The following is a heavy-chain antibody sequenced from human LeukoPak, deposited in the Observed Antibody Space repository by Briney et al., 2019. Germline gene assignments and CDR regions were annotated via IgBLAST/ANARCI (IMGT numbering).Heavy chain of an antibody. V-gene: IGHV1-18*01. Sequence: ASVKVSCKASGYTFTSYGISWVLQAPGQGLEWMGWISAYNGNTNYAQKLQGRVTMTTDTSTSTAYMELRSLRSDDTAVYYCARDLYDFWSGREPYYFDYWGQGTLVTVSS. CDR1: GYTFTSYG. CDR2: ISAYNGNT. CDR3: ARDLYDFWSGREPYYFDY. D-gene: IGHD3-3*01. J-gene: IGHJ4*02.